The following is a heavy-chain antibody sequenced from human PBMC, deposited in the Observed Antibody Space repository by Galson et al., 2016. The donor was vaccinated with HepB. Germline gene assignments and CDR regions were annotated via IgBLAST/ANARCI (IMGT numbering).Heavy chain of an antibody. CDR1: GYSFSKSA. V-gene: IGHV1-3*04. J-gene: IGHJ4*02. CDR3: ATGKEWRPPTLLY. CDR2: IDTDNGNT. Sequence: SVKVSCKASGYSFSKSAIHWMRQAPGQRPEWMGWIDTDNGNTRYSQTFQGRVTFTRDPSAHTAHMEVIGLAYEDTAVYYCATGKEWRPPTLLYWGQGTQVTVSS. D-gene: IGHD3-3*01.